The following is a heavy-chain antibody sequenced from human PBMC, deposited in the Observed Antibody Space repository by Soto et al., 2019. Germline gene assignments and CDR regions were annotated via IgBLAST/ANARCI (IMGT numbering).Heavy chain of an antibody. V-gene: IGHV1-69*01. CDR1: GGTFSSYA. Sequence: QVQLVQSGAEVKKPGSSVKVSCKASGGTFSSYAISWVRQAPGQGLEWMGGIIPIFGTANYAQKFQGRVTITADESTSTAYMELSSLRSEDTAVYYCARDHQRGQLAAWGYYYYGMDVWGQGTTVTVSS. CDR2: IIPIFGTA. J-gene: IGHJ6*02. D-gene: IGHD6-6*01. CDR3: ARDHQRGQLAAWGYYYYGMDV.